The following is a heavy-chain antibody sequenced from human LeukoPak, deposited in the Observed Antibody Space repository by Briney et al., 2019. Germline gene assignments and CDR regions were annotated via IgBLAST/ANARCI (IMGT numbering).Heavy chain of an antibody. CDR3: ARDRYSSDYYYYGMDV. Sequence: GASVKVSCNASGYTFTSNGISWVRQAHGQGLEWMGWISVYNGNTNYAQKLQGRVTMTTDTPTSTAYMELRRLRSDDTAVYYCARDRYSSDYYYYGMDVWGQGTTVTVSS. CDR2: ISVYNGNT. J-gene: IGHJ6*02. D-gene: IGHD6-25*01. V-gene: IGHV1-18*04. CDR1: GYTFTSNG.